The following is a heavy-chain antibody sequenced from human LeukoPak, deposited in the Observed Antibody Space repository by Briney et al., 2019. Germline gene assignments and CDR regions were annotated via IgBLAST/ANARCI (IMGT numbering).Heavy chain of an antibody. CDR1: GFTFSSYE. V-gene: IGHV3-48*03. J-gene: IGHJ5*02. D-gene: IGHD4-17*01. Sequence: PGGSLRLSCAASGFTFSSYEMNWVRQAPGKGLEWVSYISSSGNTIYYADSVRGRFTISRDNAKNSLYLQMNSLRAEDSAVYYCARVGASTHGDYVWGWLDPWGQGTLVTVSS. CDR2: ISSSGNTI. CDR3: ARVGASTHGDYVWGWLDP.